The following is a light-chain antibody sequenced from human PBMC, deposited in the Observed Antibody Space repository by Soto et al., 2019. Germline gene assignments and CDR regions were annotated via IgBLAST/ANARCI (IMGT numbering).Light chain of an antibody. CDR3: SSYTSSSTVV. J-gene: IGLJ2*01. V-gene: IGLV2-14*01. CDR1: SSDVGGYNY. Sequence: QSALTQPPSVSGSPGQMLTISCTGTSSDVGGYNYVAWYQQHPGKAPKLMIYDVSNRPSRVSNRFSGSKSGNTASLTISGLQAEDEADYYCSSYTSSSTVVFGGGTKLTVL. CDR2: DVS.